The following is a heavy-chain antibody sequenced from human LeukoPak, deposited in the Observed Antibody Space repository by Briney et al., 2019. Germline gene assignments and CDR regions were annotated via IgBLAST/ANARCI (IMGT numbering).Heavy chain of an antibody. Sequence: PSETLSLTCIVSGGSISSGNYCWSWIRQPAGKGLEWIGRIYTSGSTNYNPSLKSRLTISLDTSKNQFSLKLSSVTAADTAVYYCARDHRESFYDFWSAFDPWGQGTLVTVSS. CDR3: ARDHRESFYDFWSAFDP. V-gene: IGHV4-61*02. D-gene: IGHD3-3*01. CDR2: IYTSGST. CDR1: GGSISSGNYC. J-gene: IGHJ5*02.